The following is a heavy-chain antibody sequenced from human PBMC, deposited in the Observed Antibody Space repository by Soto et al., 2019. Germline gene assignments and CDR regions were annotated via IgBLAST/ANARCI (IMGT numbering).Heavy chain of an antibody. V-gene: IGHV3-30*18. D-gene: IGHD5-18*01. J-gene: IGHJ6*02. CDR1: GFIFSKYG. CDR2: ISYDGVNI. CDR3: ANSGYSLYKYMDV. Sequence: HPGGSRRLSCAASGFIFSKYGMHWVRQAPGKGLEWVALISYDGVNIYYADSVKGQFIISKDNSKNTLYLQMNSLRAEDMAVYYCANSGYSLYKYMDVRGPGTTVTGSS.